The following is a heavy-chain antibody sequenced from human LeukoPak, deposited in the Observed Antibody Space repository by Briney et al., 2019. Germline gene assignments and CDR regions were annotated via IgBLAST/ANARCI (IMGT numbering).Heavy chain of an antibody. CDR1: GFTFSSYS. CDR2: ISSSSSTI. D-gene: IGHD1-26*01. J-gene: IGHJ2*01. V-gene: IGHV3-48*04. Sequence: GGSLRLSCAASGFTFSSYSMNWVRQAPGKGLEWVSYISSSSSTIYYADSVKGRFTISRDNAKNSLYLQMNSLRAEDTAVYYCARDPVGATDWYFDLWGHGTLVTVSS. CDR3: ARDPVGATDWYFDL.